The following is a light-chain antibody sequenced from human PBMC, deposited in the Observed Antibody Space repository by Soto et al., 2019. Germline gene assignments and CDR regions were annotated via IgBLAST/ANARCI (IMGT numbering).Light chain of an antibody. V-gene: IGKV2-28*01. CDR3: MQGLQTPLT. CDR2: LGS. J-gene: IGKJ4*01. Sequence: DLVMTQSPLSLPVTPGEPASISYRSIQSLLHSNGYNYLDWYLQKPGQSPQLLIYLGSNRAPGVPDRISGSGSGTDFTLKISRVEAEDVGVYYCMQGLQTPLTFAGGSKVVIK. CDR1: QSLLHSNGYNY.